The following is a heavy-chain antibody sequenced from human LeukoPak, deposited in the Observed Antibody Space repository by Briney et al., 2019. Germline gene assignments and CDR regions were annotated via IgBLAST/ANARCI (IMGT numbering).Heavy chain of an antibody. D-gene: IGHD6-13*01. V-gene: IGHV1-8*01. J-gene: IGHJ6*03. CDR2: MNPNSGNT. CDR1: GYTFTSYD. CDR3: ARLYSSSWYEHYYYYYYMDV. Sequence: GASVKVSCKASGYTFTSYDINWVRQATGQGLEWMGWMNPNSGNTGYAQKFQGRVTMTRNTSISTAYMELSSLRSEDTAVYYCARLYSSSWYEHYYYYYYMDVWGKGTTVTVSS.